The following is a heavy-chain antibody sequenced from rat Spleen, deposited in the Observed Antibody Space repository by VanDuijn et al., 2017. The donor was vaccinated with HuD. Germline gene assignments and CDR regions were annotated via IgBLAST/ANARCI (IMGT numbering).Heavy chain of an antibody. V-gene: IGHV5-29*01. J-gene: IGHJ2*01. CDR1: GFTLSNYG. D-gene: IGHD1-6*01. CDR2: ISYDVITT. Sequence: EVQLVESGGGLVQPGRSLKLSCAVSGFTLSNYGMAWVRQAPSKGLEWVATISYDVITTYYRDSVKGRFTVSRDNAKSTLNLQMDSLRSEDTATYYCSTAGSGLDYYYAGGFDYWGQGVMVTVSS. CDR3: STAGSGLDYYYAGGFDY.